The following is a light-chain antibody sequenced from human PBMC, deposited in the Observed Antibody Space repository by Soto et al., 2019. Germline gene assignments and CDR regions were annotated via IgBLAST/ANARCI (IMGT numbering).Light chain of an antibody. V-gene: IGKV3-11*01. Sequence: EIVLTQSPGTLSLSPGERATLSCRASENVRTFVDWYQQKPGQAPRLLIHGASNRATGIPARFSGSGSGTDFTLTISNLEPEDFAVYYCQQHSHWPPWTFGQGTKVDI. CDR1: ENVRTF. CDR2: GAS. CDR3: QQHSHWPPWT. J-gene: IGKJ1*01.